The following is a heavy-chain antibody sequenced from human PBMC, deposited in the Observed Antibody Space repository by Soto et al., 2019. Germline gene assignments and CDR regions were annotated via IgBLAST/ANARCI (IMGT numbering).Heavy chain of an antibody. CDR3: ASPNERQGLDD. CDR2: INPNSGGT. V-gene: IGHV1-2*02. CDR1: GYTFTVYC. D-gene: IGHD1-1*01. Sequence: AAVKVSYKASGYTFTVYCMHWVRQAPGQGLEWMGWINPNSGGTNYAQKFQGRVTMTRDTSISTAYMELSRLRSDDTAVYYCASPNERQGLDDWGQGTPVTVSS. J-gene: IGHJ4*02.